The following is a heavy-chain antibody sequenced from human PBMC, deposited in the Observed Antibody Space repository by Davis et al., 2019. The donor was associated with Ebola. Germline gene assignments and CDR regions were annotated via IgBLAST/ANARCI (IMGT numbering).Heavy chain of an antibody. CDR2: ISSSGKTI. D-gene: IGHD3-3*01. CDR1: GFTFSDYY. J-gene: IGHJ4*02. CDR3: ARDQIKVFGVVIEGYYFDY. Sequence: GESLKISCAASGFTFSDYYMSWIRQAPGKGLEWISHISSSGKTIYYADFVKGRFTISRDNAKNSLYLQMNSLRAEDTALYYCARDQIKVFGVVIEGYYFDYWGQGTLVTVSS. V-gene: IGHV3-11*01.